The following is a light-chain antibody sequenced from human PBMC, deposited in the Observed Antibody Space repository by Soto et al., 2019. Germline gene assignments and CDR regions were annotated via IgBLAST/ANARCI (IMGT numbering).Light chain of an antibody. CDR3: QQCNSWPLT. J-gene: IGKJ4*01. Sequence: EIVLTQSPATLSLSPGERATLSCRASQSVSSYLAWYQQKPGQAPRLVIYDASTRATGIPARFGGSGSGTDFTLTISSLQSEDFAIYYCQQCNSWPLTFGGGTKVDIK. V-gene: IGKV3-11*01. CDR1: QSVSSY. CDR2: DAS.